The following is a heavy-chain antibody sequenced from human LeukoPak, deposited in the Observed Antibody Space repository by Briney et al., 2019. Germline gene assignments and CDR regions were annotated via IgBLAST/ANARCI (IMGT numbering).Heavy chain of an antibody. V-gene: IGHV1-2*02. CDR3: ARAESDISTGYYTGNNWFDP. CDR1: GYTFTGYY. Sequence: ASVKVSCKASGYTFTGYYIHWVRQAPGQGLEWMGWINPNSGGTNYAQKFQGRVTMTRDTSTSTVYMELSSLRSEDTAVYYCARAESDISTGYYTGNNWFDPWGQGTLVTVSS. CDR2: INPNSGGT. J-gene: IGHJ5*02. D-gene: IGHD3-9*01.